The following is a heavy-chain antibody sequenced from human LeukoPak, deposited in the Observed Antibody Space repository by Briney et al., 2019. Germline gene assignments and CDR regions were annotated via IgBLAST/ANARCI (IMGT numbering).Heavy chain of an antibody. D-gene: IGHD2-2*01. V-gene: IGHV1-69*13. CDR1: GGTFSSYA. CDR2: IIPIFGTA. CDR3: ARLGYCSSTSCSPEY. Sequence: ASVKVSCKASGGTFSSYAISWVRQAPGQGLEWMGGIIPIFGTANYAQKFQGRVTITADESTSTAYMELSSLRSEDTAVYYSARLGYCSSTSCSPEYWGQGTLVTVSS. J-gene: IGHJ4*02.